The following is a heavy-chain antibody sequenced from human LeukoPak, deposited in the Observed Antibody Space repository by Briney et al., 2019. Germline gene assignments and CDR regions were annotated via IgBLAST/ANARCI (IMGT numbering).Heavy chain of an antibody. Sequence: GGSLRLSCEASGFTFSTYSVTWVRQAPGKGLEWVSSISGNSNYIFYADSVKGRFAISRDNAKNSLYLQMNSLRAEDTAVYYCARVEASYDSSGYSAWDYWGQGTLVTVSS. V-gene: IGHV3-21*01. CDR2: ISGNSNYI. D-gene: IGHD3-22*01. J-gene: IGHJ4*02. CDR1: GFTFSTYS. CDR3: ARVEASYDSSGYSAWDY.